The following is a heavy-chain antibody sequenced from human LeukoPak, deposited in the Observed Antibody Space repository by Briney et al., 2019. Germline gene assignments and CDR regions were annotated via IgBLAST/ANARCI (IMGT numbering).Heavy chain of an antibody. CDR1: GYPFTNYG. CDR3: AREAVEMATGPLDY. Sequence: SVKVSCKASGYPFTNYGITWVRQAPGQGLEWMGGIIPIFGTANYAQKFQGRVTITTDESTSTAYMELSSLRSEDTAVYYCAREAVEMATGPLDYWGQGTLVTVSS. J-gene: IGHJ4*02. D-gene: IGHD5-24*01. CDR2: IIPIFGTA. V-gene: IGHV1-69*05.